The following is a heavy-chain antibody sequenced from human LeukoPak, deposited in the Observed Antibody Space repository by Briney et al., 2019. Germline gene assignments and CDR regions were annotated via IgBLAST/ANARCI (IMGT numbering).Heavy chain of an antibody. V-gene: IGHV3-23*01. D-gene: IGHD3-22*01. CDR3: AKDQYYDSSGYYGAFDI. J-gene: IGHJ3*02. CDR2: SSGSGGST. Sequence: GGSLRLSCAASGFTFSSYAMSWVRQAPGKGLEWVSASSGSGGSTYYADSVKGRFTISRDNSKNTLYLQMNSLRAEDTAVYYCAKDQYYDSSGYYGAFDIWGQGTMVTVSS. CDR1: GFTFSSYA.